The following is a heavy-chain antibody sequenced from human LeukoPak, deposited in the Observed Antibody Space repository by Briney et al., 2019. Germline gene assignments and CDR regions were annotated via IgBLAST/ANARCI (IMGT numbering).Heavy chain of an antibody. V-gene: IGHV3-49*04. CDR3: TRRFNNWFDS. J-gene: IGHJ5*01. CDR2: IRSKGYGETT. Sequence: GGSLRLSCTASGFSFGDYALSWVRQAPGKGLEWVGFIRSKGYGETTEYAASLEGRFSISRDDSQSIAYLQMNSLKTEDTAVYYCTRRFNNWFDSWGQGTLVTVSS. CDR1: GFSFGDYA.